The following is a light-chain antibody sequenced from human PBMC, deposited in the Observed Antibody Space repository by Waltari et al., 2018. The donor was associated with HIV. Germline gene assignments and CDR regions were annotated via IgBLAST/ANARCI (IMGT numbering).Light chain of an antibody. CDR3: STHTTNDTLE. J-gene: IGLJ2*01. V-gene: IGLV2-14*03. CDR1: SGHFGLYNF. CDR2: DVR. Sequence: QSALTQPASVSGSPGQSVTISCTGTSGHFGLYNFVSWYQQYPGHVPQVIIYDVRSPPSLVPHRFSGSRSGNTASLTISGLQVDDEAVYYCSTHTTNDTLEFGGGTKLTVL.